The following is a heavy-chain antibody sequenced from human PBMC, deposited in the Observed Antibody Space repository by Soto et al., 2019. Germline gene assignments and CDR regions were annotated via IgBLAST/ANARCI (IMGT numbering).Heavy chain of an antibody. CDR3: AKIGPKQQNYY. CDR2: ISGTGGST. Sequence: EVQLLESGGGFVQPGGSLRLFCAASGFTFSSYAMSWVRQAPGKGLEWVSTISGTGGSTYLADSVKGRFTISRDNSKTTVDRKMNSLRAEDTAVDYCAKIGPKQQNYYWGQGALVTVSS. V-gene: IGHV3-23*01. D-gene: IGHD6-13*01. J-gene: IGHJ4*02. CDR1: GFTFSSYA.